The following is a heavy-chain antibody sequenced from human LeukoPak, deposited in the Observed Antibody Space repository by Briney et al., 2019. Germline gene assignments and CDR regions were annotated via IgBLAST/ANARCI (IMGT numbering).Heavy chain of an antibody. CDR1: GGSISSYY. CDR3: ARVGYTDALDI. CDR2: IYYGGST. D-gene: IGHD5-24*01. Sequence: TSETLSLTCTVSGGSISSYYWSWIRQPPGKGLEWIGYIYYGGSTNYNPSLKSRVTISVDTSKNQFSLKLGSVTAADTAVYYCARVGYTDALDIWGQGTMVTVSS. J-gene: IGHJ3*02. V-gene: IGHV4-59*01.